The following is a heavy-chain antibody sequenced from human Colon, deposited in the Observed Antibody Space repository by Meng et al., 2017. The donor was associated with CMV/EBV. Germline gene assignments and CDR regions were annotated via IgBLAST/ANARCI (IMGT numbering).Heavy chain of an antibody. V-gene: IGHV3-21*06. CDR3: ARDQYTAMVKDGMDV. Sequence: GESLKISCEASGFTFSSYPMYWVRQAPGKGLEWVASISSSSSYIYYADSLKGRFTISRDDARNSLFLQMNSLSVEDTAVYYCARDQYTAMVKDGMDVWGQGTTVTVSS. CDR2: ISSSSSYI. D-gene: IGHD5-18*01. J-gene: IGHJ6*02. CDR1: GFTFSSYP.